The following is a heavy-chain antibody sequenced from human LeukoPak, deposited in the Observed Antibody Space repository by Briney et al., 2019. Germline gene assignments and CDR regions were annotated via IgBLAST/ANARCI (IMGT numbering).Heavy chain of an antibody. CDR2: ISSSGSTI. J-gene: IGHJ4*02. CDR1: GFTFSDYY. V-gene: IGHV3-11*01. D-gene: IGHD3-22*01. CDR3: ARYSYYYGSSGRRFDY. Sequence: GGSLRLSCAASGFTFSDYYMSWIRQAPGKGLEWVSYISSSGSTIYYADSVKGRFTISRDNAKNSLYLQMNSLRAEDTAVYYCARYSYYYGSSGRRFDYWGQGTLVTVSS.